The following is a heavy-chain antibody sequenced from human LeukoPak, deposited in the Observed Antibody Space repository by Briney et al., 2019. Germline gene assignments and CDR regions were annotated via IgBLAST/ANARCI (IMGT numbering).Heavy chain of an antibody. CDR2: IYPAGSNT. CDR1: GYSFTSYS. J-gene: IGHJ5*02. Sequence: GESLKISCKGSGYSFTSYSIGWVRQMPGKGLEWMGIIYPAGSNTRYSPSFQGLVTISADKSISTAYLQWSSLKASDTAIYYCARLGSVYCSGGSCYEFDPWGQGTLVTVSS. CDR3: ARLGSVYCSGGSCYEFDP. D-gene: IGHD2-15*01. V-gene: IGHV5-51*01.